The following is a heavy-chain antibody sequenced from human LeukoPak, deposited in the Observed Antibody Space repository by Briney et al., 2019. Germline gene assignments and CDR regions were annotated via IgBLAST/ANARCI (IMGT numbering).Heavy chain of an antibody. Sequence: ASVKVSCKASGYTFTGYYMHWVRQAPGQGLEWMGWINPNSGGTNYAPKFQGRVTMTRDTSISTAYMELSRLRYDDTAVYYCAREGGYSGYDKWDYWGQGPLVTVSS. J-gene: IGHJ4*02. CDR3: AREGGYSGYDKWDY. V-gene: IGHV1-2*02. CDR2: INPNSGGT. D-gene: IGHD5-12*01. CDR1: GYTFTGYY.